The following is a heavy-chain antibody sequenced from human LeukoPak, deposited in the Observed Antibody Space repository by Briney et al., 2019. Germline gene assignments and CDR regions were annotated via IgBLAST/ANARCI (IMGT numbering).Heavy chain of an antibody. CDR2: IKSKTDGGTT. CDR1: GFTFSNAW. Sequence: GGSLRLSCAPSGFTFSNAWMSWVPHAPGKGLECVVRIKSKTDGGTTDYAAPVKGRFTISRDDSKYTLYLQMNSLKTEDTAVYYCTTGPPSGSFDYWGQGTLVTVSS. J-gene: IGHJ4*02. V-gene: IGHV3-15*01. CDR3: TTGPPSGSFDY. D-gene: IGHD1-26*01.